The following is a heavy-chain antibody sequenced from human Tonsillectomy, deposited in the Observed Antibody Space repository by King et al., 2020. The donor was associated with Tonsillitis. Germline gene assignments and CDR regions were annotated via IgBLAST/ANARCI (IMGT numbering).Heavy chain of an antibody. J-gene: IGHJ4*02. CDR1: GGSVSSGNYY. D-gene: IGHD7-27*01. CDR3: AGKLTGFDY. V-gene: IGHV4-61*01. CDR2: ISYTGST. Sequence: QLQESGPGLVKPSETLSLTCTVSGGSVSSGNYYWSLIRQPPGKGLEWIGSISYTGSTDYNPSLKSRVTISVDTSNNQFSLKLSSVTAADTAVYYCAGKLTGFDYWGQGTLVTVSS.